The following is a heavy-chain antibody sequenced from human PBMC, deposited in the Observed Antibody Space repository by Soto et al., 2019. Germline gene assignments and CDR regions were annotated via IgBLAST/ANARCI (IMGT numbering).Heavy chain of an antibody. J-gene: IGHJ6*02. D-gene: IGHD3-3*01. Sequence: GGSLRLSCAASGFTFSSYAMHWVRQAPGKGLEWVAVISYDGSNKYYADSVKGRFTISRDNSKNTLYLQMNSLRAEGTAVYYCARGYYDFWSGYIYYYGMDVSGQATTVTGSS. CDR2: ISYDGSNK. CDR3: ARGYYDFWSGYIYYYGMDV. V-gene: IGHV3-30-3*01. CDR1: GFTFSSYA.